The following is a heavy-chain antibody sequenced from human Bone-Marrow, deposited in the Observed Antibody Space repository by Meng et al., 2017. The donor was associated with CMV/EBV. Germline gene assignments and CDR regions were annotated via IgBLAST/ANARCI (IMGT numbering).Heavy chain of an antibody. CDR1: GGSISSYY. Sequence: GSLRLSCTVSGGSISSYYWSWIRQPPGKGLERLGYIYYSGSTNYNPSLKSRVTMSVDTSKNQFSLKLTSVTAADTAVYYCARQPPGSAAFDIWGQGTMVTVSS. CDR2: IYYSGST. J-gene: IGHJ3*02. D-gene: IGHD3-10*01. CDR3: ARQPPGSAAFDI. V-gene: IGHV4-59*01.